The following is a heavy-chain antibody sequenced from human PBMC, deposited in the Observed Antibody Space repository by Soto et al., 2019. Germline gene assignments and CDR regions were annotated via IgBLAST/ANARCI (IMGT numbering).Heavy chain of an antibody. CDR3: ARGRGYSYGLDP. J-gene: IGHJ5*02. Sequence: SETLSLTCTVSGDSISSVYNYWSGIRQPPGEGLEWIGFISYSGTTSYSPSLESRLAISLDTSKNQFSLSLTSVTAADTAVYYCARGRGYSYGLDPWGQGTLVTVSS. CDR1: GDSISSVYNY. V-gene: IGHV4-30-4*01. CDR2: ISYSGTT. D-gene: IGHD5-12*01.